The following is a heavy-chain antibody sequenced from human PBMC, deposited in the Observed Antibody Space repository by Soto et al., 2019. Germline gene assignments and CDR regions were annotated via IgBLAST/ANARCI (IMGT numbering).Heavy chain of an antibody. Sequence: GASVKVSCKASGYTFTSYAMHWVRQAPGQRLEWMGWINAGNGNTKYSQKFQGRVTITRDTSASTAYMELSSLRSEDTAVYYCARGPPPRTNGVYGGVDPCGQGTLVTVSA. V-gene: IGHV1-3*01. CDR3: ARGPPPRTNGVYGGVDP. CDR1: GYTFTSYA. CDR2: INAGNGNT. J-gene: IGHJ5*02. D-gene: IGHD2-8*01.